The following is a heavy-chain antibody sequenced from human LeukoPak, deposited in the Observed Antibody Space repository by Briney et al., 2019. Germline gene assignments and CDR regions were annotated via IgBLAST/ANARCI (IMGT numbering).Heavy chain of an antibody. Sequence: GGSLRLSCAASGFTFSTYSMNWVRQAPGKGLEWVASISSSSSYMYYPDSVKGRFTVSRDNAKDSLYLQMNSLRAEDTAVYYCARDVFSVIGSFDSWGQGTLVTVSS. D-gene: IGHD2-2*03. CDR3: ARDVFSVIGSFDS. CDR1: GFTFSTYS. CDR2: ISSSSSYM. J-gene: IGHJ4*02. V-gene: IGHV3-21*01.